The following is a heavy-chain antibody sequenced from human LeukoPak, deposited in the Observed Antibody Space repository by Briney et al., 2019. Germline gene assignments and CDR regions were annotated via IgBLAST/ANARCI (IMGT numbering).Heavy chain of an antibody. CDR3: AREKDSFGTYYFDY. Sequence: GGSLRLSCAASGFTFSSYSMNWVRQAPGKGLEWVSSISSSSSYIYYADSVKGRFTISRDNAKNSLYLQMNSLRAEDTAVYYCAREKDSFGTYYFDYWGQGTLVTVSS. CDR2: ISSSSSYI. J-gene: IGHJ4*02. D-gene: IGHD5-18*01. CDR1: GFTFSSYS. V-gene: IGHV3-21*01.